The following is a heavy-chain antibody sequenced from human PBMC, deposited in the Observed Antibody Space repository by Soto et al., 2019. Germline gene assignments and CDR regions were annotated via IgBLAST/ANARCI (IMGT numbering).Heavy chain of an antibody. V-gene: IGHV1-69*12. J-gene: IGHJ4*02. CDR3: VRGPDYEGYFDY. D-gene: IGHD3-22*01. CDR1: GTTFSNFA. Sequence: QVRLVQSGAEVKKTESSVKVFCEASGTTFSNFAIGWVRQAPGQGLEWMGGIILPFGTPNYAQKFQGRVTISADESMTTVYMELRGLRSGDTAVYYCVRGPDYEGYFDYWGQGTLVTVSS. CDR2: IILPFGTP.